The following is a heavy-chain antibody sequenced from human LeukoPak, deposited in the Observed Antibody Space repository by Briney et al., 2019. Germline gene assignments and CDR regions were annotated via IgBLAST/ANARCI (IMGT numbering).Heavy chain of an antibody. CDR2: ISSSGSTI. J-gene: IGHJ3*02. V-gene: IGHV3-48*03. CDR3: ARVRIAVADDDAFDI. Sequence: PGGSLRLSCAASGFTFSSYEMNWVRQAPGKGLEWVSYISSSGSTIYYADSVKGRFTISRDNAKNSLYLQMNSLRAEDTAVYYCARVRIAVADDDAFDIWGQGTMVTVSS. D-gene: IGHD6-19*01. CDR1: GFTFSSYE.